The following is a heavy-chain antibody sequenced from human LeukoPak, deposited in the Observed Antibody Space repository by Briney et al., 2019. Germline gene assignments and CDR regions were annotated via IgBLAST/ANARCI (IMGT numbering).Heavy chain of an antibody. CDR3: TTIRSPDCYSFNT. CDR2: IKSKGNGATT. Sequence: PGGSLRLSCAASGFTFSVAWMTWVRQAPGKGLEWVGLIKSKGNGATTDFAAPVKGRFTISRDDSKNMLFLQMDSLKTEDTAVYYCTTIRSPDCYSFNTWGQGTLVTVSS. D-gene: IGHD2-21*02. J-gene: IGHJ1*01. CDR1: GFTFSVAW. V-gene: IGHV3-15*01.